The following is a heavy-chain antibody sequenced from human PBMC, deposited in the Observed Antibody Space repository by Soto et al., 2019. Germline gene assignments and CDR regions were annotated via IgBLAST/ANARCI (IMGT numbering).Heavy chain of an antibody. CDR3: GRVPDR. CDR1: GGSISSGGYS. CDR2: IYHSGST. J-gene: IGHJ5*02. V-gene: IGHV4-30-2*01. Sequence: QLQLQESGSGLVKPSQTLSLTCAVSGGSISSGGYSWSWIRQPPGNGLEWIGYIYHSGSTYYNPSLESRVTLSVARSKNQFSLKQCSAAAADTAVYYCGRVPDRWGQGTLVNVSS. D-gene: IGHD2-2*01.